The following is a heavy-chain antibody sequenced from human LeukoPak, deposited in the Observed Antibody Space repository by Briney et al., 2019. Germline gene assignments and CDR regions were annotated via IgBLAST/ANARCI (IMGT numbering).Heavy chain of an antibody. CDR1: GGTFSSYA. J-gene: IGHJ4*02. D-gene: IGHD3-16*01. Sequence: SVKVSCKASGGTFSSYAVSWVRQAPGQGLEWMGGIIPIFGTANYAQKFQGRVTITADESTSTAYMELSSLRSEDTAVYYCARGRGWGYYFDYWGQGTLVTVSS. CDR3: ARGRGWGYYFDY. V-gene: IGHV1-69*13. CDR2: IIPIFGTA.